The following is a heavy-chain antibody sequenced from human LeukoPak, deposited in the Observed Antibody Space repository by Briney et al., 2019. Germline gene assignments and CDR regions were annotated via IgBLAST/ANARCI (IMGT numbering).Heavy chain of an antibody. V-gene: IGHV3-11*04. CDR1: GFTFSDYY. Sequence: GGSLRLSCAASGFTFSDYYMSWMRQAPGKGLEWVSYISSSGSTIYYADSVKGRFTISRDNAKNSLYLQMNSLRAEDTAVYYWSRDLLGMAYYFDYWGQGTLVTVSS. CDR3: SRDLLGMAYYFDY. D-gene: IGHD7-27*01. CDR2: ISSSGSTI. J-gene: IGHJ4*02.